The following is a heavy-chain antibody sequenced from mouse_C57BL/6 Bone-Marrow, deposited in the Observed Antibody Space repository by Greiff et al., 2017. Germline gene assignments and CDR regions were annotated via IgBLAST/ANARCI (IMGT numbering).Heavy chain of an antibody. CDR2: IRNKANGYTT. CDR3: AKVTTVANYYAMDY. D-gene: IGHD1-1*01. J-gene: IGHJ4*01. V-gene: IGHV7-3*03. Sequence: DVKLVESGGGLVQPGGSLSLSCAASGFTFTDYYMSWVRQPPGKALEWLGFIRNKANGYTTEYSASVKGRFTISRDNSQSILYLQMNALRAEDSATYYCAKVTTVANYYAMDYWGQGTSVTVSS. CDR1: GFTFTDYY.